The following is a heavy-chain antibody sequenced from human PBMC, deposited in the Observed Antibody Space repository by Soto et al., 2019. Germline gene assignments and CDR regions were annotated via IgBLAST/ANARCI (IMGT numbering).Heavy chain of an antibody. J-gene: IGHJ4*02. CDR2: ISAKNGNT. Sequence: GASVKVSCKTSGYTFSDYGISWVRQAPGQGLEWMGWISAKNGNTNFAQKFRGRVTMITDTSTNTVYMELRNLRLDDTAVYYCAREPPETPPDYWGQGTLVTVS. CDR3: AREPPETPPDY. CDR1: GYTFSDYG. V-gene: IGHV1-18*01.